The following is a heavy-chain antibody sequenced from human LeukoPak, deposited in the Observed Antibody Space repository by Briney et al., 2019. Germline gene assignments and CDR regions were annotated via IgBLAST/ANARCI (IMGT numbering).Heavy chain of an antibody. D-gene: IGHD3-9*01. V-gene: IGHV3-7*01. CDR1: GFNIRNNW. Sequence: PGGSLRLSCEASGFNIRNNWMSWVRLAPGKGLEYVANINQDEGQKYYVDSVKGRFTISKDTAKSSLNLQMNSLRAEDTGVYYCARDNYDIRGQGTLVTVSS. CDR2: INQDEGQK. J-gene: IGHJ4*02. CDR3: ARDNYDI.